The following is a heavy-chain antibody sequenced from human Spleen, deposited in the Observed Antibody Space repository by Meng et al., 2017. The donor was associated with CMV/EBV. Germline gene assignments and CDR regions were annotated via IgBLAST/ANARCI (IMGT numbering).Heavy chain of an antibody. J-gene: IGHJ6*02. CDR3: ARDQGSITKSHGYYFGLDV. CDR1: GFTFSSYW. V-gene: IGHV3-7*01. Sequence: GESLKISCAASGFTFSSYWMTWVRQAPGKGLEWVANIKQDGSEKNYVNSVKGRFTMSRDNGKNSLYLQMNSLRAEDTAVYYCARDQGSITKSHGYYFGLDVWGQGTTVTVSS. CDR2: IKQDGSEK. D-gene: IGHD3-10*01.